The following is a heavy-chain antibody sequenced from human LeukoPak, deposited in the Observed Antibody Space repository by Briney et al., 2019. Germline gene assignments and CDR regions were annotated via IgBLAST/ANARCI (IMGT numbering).Heavy chain of an antibody. J-gene: IGHJ5*02. D-gene: IGHD3-10*01. CDR2: INHRGST. Sequence: SETLSLTCAVYGGSFSGYYWSWIRQPPGKELEWIGEINHRGSTNYNPSLKRRVTISLDTSKNQFSLKLSSVTAADTAVYYCAKSLYGSGSYYNWFDPWGQGTLVTVSS. CDR3: AKSLYGSGSYYNWFDP. V-gene: IGHV4-34*01. CDR1: GGSFSGYY.